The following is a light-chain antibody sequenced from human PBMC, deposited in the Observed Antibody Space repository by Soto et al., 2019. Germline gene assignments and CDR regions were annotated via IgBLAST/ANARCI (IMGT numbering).Light chain of an antibody. CDR2: DVT. V-gene: IGLV2-8*01. CDR1: SSDIGGYNS. Sequence: QSALTQSPSASGSPGQSVTISFTGTSSDIGGYNSASWYQQHPGKAPKVMIYDVTKRPSGVPDRFSGSKSGNTASLTVSALQAEDEADYYCSSYTDRKNLVFGTGTKVTVL. J-gene: IGLJ1*01. CDR3: SSYTDRKNLV.